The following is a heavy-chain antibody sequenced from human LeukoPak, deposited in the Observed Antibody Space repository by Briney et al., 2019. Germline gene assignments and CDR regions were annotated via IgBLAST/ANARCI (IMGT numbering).Heavy chain of an antibody. V-gene: IGHV1-69*05. CDR2: IIPIFGTA. CDR1: GGTSSSYA. J-gene: IGHJ4*02. Sequence: EASVKVSCKASGGTSSSYAISWVRQAPGQGLEWMGGIIPIFGTANYAQKFQGRVTITTDESTSTAYMELSSLRSEDTAVYYCARVDIAARAFDYWGQGTLVTVSS. CDR3: ARVDIAARAFDY. D-gene: IGHD6-13*01.